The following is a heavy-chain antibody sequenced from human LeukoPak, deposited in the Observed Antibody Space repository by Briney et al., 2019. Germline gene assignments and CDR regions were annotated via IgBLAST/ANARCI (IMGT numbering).Heavy chain of an antibody. V-gene: IGHV3-66*02. CDR2: IYSGGGT. D-gene: IGHD5-12*01. CDR3: ARAGYEDLDY. Sequence: GGXLRLSCAASGFTFSSNYMSWVRQAPGKGLEWVSVIYSGGGTYYADSVKGRFTISRDNSKNTLYLQMNSLRAEDTAVYYRARAGYEDLDYWGQGTLVTVSS. CDR1: GFTFSSNY. J-gene: IGHJ4*02.